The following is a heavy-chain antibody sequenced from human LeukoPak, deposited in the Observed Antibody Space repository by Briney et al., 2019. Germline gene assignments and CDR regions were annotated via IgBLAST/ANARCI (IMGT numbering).Heavy chain of an antibody. D-gene: IGHD3-10*01. J-gene: IGHJ6*04. CDR2: IIPIFGTA. CDR1: VGTFSSYA. CDR3: ARGYYGSGSYPYYYYYGMDV. V-gene: IGHV1-69*13. Sequence: ASVKVSCKASVGTFSSYAISWVRQAPGQGLEWMGGIIPIFGTANYAQKFQGRVTITADESTSTTYMELSSLRSEDTAVYYCARGYYGSGSYPYYYYYGMDVWGKGTTVTVSS.